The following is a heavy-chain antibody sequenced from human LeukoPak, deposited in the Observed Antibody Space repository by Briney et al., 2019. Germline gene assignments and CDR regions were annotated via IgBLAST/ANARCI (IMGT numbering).Heavy chain of an antibody. V-gene: IGHV1-46*01. J-gene: IGHJ4*02. CDR3: ARVAYDYVWGSYRSPFYYFDY. CDR2: INPTSGST. Sequence: GASVKVSCKASGYTFTSYYMHWVRQAPGQGLEWMGLINPTSGSTGYAQKFQGRVTMTRDMSTSTDYMELSSLRSEDTAIYYCARVAYDYVWGSYRSPFYYFDYWGQGTLVTVSS. CDR1: GYTFTSYY. D-gene: IGHD3-16*02.